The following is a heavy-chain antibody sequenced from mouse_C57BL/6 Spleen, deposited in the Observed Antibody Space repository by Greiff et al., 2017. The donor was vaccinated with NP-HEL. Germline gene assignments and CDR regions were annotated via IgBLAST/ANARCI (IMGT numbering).Heavy chain of an antibody. D-gene: IGHD2-4*01. V-gene: IGHV1-7*01. Sequence: QVQLRESGAELAKPGASVKLSCKASGYTFTSYWMHWVKQRPGQGLEWIGYINPSSGYTKYNQKFKDKATLTADKSSSTAYMQLSSLTYEDSAVYYCARNHYDYDVWFAYWGQGTLVTVSA. CDR2: INPSSGYT. J-gene: IGHJ3*01. CDR3: ARNHYDYDVWFAY. CDR1: GYTFTSYW.